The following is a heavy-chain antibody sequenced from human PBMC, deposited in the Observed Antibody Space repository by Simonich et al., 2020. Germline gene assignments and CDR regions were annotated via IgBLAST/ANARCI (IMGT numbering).Heavy chain of an antibody. Sequence: EVQLVESGGGLVQPGGSLRLSCAASGFTFSSYWMRWGQDPGKGLEWGAKIKQDGSEKYYVDSVKGRFTISRDNAKNSLYLQMNSLRAEDTAVYYCARDVRRDGFDYWGQGTLVTVSS. CDR2: IKQDGSEK. CDR3: ARDVRRDGFDY. V-gene: IGHV3-7*01. CDR1: GFTFSSYW. J-gene: IGHJ4*02.